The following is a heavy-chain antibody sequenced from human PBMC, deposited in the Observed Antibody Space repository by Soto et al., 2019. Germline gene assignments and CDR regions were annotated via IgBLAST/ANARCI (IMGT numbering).Heavy chain of an antibody. Sequence: SETLSLTCTVSGGSISSSSYYWGWIRQPPGKGLEWIGSIYYSGSTYYNPSLKSRVTISVDTSKNQFSLKLSCVTAADTAVYYCARGRLGIRDDAFDIWGQGTMVTVSS. CDR3: ARGRLGIRDDAFDI. D-gene: IGHD7-27*01. CDR1: GGSISSSSYY. CDR2: IYYSGST. J-gene: IGHJ3*02. V-gene: IGHV4-39*07.